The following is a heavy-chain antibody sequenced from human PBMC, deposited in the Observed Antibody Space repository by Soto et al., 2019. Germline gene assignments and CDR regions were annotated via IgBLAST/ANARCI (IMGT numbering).Heavy chain of an antibody. CDR3: AKDRNPGIAAADQPVLFDP. J-gene: IGHJ5*02. D-gene: IGHD6-13*01. V-gene: IGHV3-23*01. CDR1: GFTFSSYA. Sequence: EVQLLESGGGLVQPGGSLRLSCAASGFTFSSYAMSWVRQAPGKGLEWVSAISGSGGSTYYADAVKGRFTITSDNSKNTLYLQMNSLRAEDTAVYYCAKDRNPGIAAADQPVLFDPWGQGTLVTVSS. CDR2: ISGSGGST.